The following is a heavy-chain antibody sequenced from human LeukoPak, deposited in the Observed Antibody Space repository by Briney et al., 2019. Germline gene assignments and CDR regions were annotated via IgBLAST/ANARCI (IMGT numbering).Heavy chain of an antibody. CDR2: IYYSGST. Sequence: SETLSLTCTVSGGSISSYYWSWIRQPPGKGLEWIGYIYYSGSTNYNPSLKSRVTISVDTSKNQFSLKLSSVTAADTAVYYCARRKGRGYCSSTSCWKVKGGTDAFDIWGQGTMVTVSS. D-gene: IGHD2-2*01. CDR1: GGSISSYY. V-gene: IGHV4-59*12. CDR3: ARRKGRGYCSSTSCWKVKGGTDAFDI. J-gene: IGHJ3*02.